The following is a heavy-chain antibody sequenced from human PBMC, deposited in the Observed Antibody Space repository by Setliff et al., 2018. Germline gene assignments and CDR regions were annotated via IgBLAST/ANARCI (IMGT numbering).Heavy chain of an antibody. Sequence: SETLSLTCTVSGGSISSSSYYWGWIRQPPGKGLEWIGSIYYSGSTYYNPSLKSRVTISVDTSKNQFPLKLSSVTAADTAVYYCASVVEDYYDSSGYFLPSYYFDCWGQGTLVTVSS. CDR3: ASVVEDYYDSSGYFLPSYYFDC. CDR2: IYYSGST. CDR1: GGSISSSSYY. J-gene: IGHJ4*02. D-gene: IGHD3-22*01. V-gene: IGHV4-39*06.